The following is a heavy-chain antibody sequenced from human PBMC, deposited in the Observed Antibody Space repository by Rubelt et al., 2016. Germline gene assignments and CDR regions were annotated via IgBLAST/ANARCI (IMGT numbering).Heavy chain of an antibody. CDR2: MNPNSGNT. V-gene: IGHV1-8*01. Sequence: QVQLVQSGAEVKKPGASVKISCKASGYTFTSYDINWVRQATGQGLEWMGWMNPNSGNTGYAQKLQCRVTMTTDTSTSTAYMELRSLRSDDTAVYYCARVNDAFDIWGQGTMVTVSS. J-gene: IGHJ3*02. CDR1: GYTFTSYD. CDR3: ARVNDAFDI.